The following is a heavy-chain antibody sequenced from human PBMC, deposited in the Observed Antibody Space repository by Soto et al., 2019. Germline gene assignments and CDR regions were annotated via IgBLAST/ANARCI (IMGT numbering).Heavy chain of an antibody. D-gene: IGHD6-19*01. CDR1: AGSASTRRTA. CDR3: ARYGSAWYLDS. V-gene: IGHV6-1*01. Sequence: PLSYAISAGSASTRRTAWNRIRPSKKRGLEWLGRTYYRSQWYSDYGASVRGRIIINPDPSKNQFSLQLNSVTPEDTAVYYCARYGSAWYLDSWGQGSLVTVSS. CDR2: TYYRSQWYS. J-gene: IGHJ4*02.